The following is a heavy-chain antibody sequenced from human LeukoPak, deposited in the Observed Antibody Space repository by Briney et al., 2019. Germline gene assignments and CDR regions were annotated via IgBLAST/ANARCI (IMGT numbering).Heavy chain of an antibody. CDR3: AKGDSGIVATGSPYFDY. D-gene: IGHD6-13*01. CDR1: GFTFSNYA. Sequence: GGSLRLSWAASGFTFSNYAMSWVRQAAGKGLEWDSSLSGSGGSTYHADSVKGRFTISRDNSKNTLYLQMNSLRAEDTAVYYCAKGDSGIVATGSPYFDYWGQGTLVTVSS. J-gene: IGHJ4*02. V-gene: IGHV3-23*01. CDR2: LSGSGGST.